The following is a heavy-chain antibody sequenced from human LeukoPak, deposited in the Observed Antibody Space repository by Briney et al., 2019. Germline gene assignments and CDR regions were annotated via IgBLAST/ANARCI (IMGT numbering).Heavy chain of an antibody. Sequence: LPGGSLRLSCTASGFTFGDYAMSWVRQAPGKGLEWVGFIRSKAYGGTTEYAASVKGRFTISRDDSKSIAYLQMNSLKTEDAAVYYCTRDPPRYCGSTSCYYIWGQGTMVTVSS. CDR3: TRDPPRYCGSTSCYYI. V-gene: IGHV3-49*04. CDR1: GFTFGDYA. CDR2: IRSKAYGGTT. D-gene: IGHD2-2*01. J-gene: IGHJ3*02.